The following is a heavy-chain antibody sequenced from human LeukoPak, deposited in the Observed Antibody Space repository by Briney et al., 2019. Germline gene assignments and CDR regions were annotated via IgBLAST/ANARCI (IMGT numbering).Heavy chain of an antibody. CDR3: ARDGEYSGYSPGRY. CDR1: GFTFSNYD. V-gene: IGHV3-23*01. D-gene: IGHD5-12*01. Sequence: PGGSLRLSCVASGFTFSNYDMSWVRQAPGKGLEWVSLISGGGPSTYYTDSVKGRFTISRDNSKNTLYLQMNSLRAEDTAVYYCARDGEYSGYSPGRYWGQGTLVTVSS. CDR2: ISGGGPST. J-gene: IGHJ4*02.